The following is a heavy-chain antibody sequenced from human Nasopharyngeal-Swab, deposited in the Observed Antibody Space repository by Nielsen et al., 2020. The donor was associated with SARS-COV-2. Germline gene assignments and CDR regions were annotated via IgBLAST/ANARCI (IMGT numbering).Heavy chain of an antibody. V-gene: IGHV3-9*01. J-gene: IGHJ3*02. CDR2: ISWNSGSI. D-gene: IGHD6-19*01. Sequence: WIRQPPGKGLEWVSGISWNSGSIGHADSVKGRFTISRDNAKNSLYLQMNSLRAEDTALYYCAKDSTGIAVAGTQPSAFDIWGQGTMVTVSS. CDR3: AKDSTGIAVAGTQPSAFDI.